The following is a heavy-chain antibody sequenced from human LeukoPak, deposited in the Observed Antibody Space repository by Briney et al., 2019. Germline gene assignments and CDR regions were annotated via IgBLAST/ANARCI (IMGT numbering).Heavy chain of an antibody. CDR1: GFTFSNHG. CDR2: ISPSGGIK. CDR3: AKDDAWLRYGE. Sequence: PGGSLRLSCATSGFTFSNHGMNWVRQAPGKGLEWVSGISPSGGIKYYADSVKGRFTISRDNSKNTVYLEVISLTDEDTAVYYCAKDDAWLRYGEWSQGTLVTVSS. D-gene: IGHD3-10*01. V-gene: IGHV3-23*01. J-gene: IGHJ4*02.